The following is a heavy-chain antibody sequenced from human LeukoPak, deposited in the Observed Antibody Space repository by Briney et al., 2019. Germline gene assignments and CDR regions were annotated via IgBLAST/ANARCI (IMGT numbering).Heavy chain of an antibody. D-gene: IGHD6-13*01. V-gene: IGHV4-31*03. J-gene: IGHJ4*02. CDR1: GGSISSGGYY. CDR3: ARDLGAAAGFDY. Sequence: PSETLSLTCTVSGGSISSGGYYWSWIRQHPGKGLEWIGYIYYSGSTYYNPSLKSRVTISVDTSKNQFSLKLSSVTAADTAAYYCARDLGAAAGFDYWGQGTLVTVSS. CDR2: IYYSGST.